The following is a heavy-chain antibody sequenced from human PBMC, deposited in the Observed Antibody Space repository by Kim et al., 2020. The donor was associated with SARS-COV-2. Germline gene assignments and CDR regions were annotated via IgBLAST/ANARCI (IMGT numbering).Heavy chain of an antibody. CDR3: ARDFPGSSSLVGLWLDY. Sequence: GGSLRLSCAASGFTFSSYGMHWVRQAPGKGLEWVAVIWYDGSNKYYADSVKGRFTISRDNSKNTLYLQMNSLRAEDTAVYYCARDFPGSSSLVGLWLDYWGQGTLVTVSS. CDR1: GFTFSSYG. J-gene: IGHJ4*02. V-gene: IGHV3-33*01. D-gene: IGHD6-6*01. CDR2: IWYDGSNK.